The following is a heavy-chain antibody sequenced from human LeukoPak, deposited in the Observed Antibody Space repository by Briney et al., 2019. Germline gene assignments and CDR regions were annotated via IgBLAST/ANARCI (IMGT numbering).Heavy chain of an antibody. CDR3: ARESLYCSSTSCALNNWFDP. CDR1: GFTFSSYS. D-gene: IGHD2-2*01. V-gene: IGHV3-21*05. J-gene: IGHJ5*02. Sequence: GGSLRLSXAASGFTFSSYSMNWVRQAPGKGLEWVSYISSSSSYIYYADSVKGRFTISRDNAKNYLYLQMDSLRAEDTAVYYFARESLYCSSTSCALNNWFDPWGQGNLVTVSS. CDR2: ISSSSSYI.